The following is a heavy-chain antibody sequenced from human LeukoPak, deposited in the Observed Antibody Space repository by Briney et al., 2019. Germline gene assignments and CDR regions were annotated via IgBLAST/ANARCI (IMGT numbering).Heavy chain of an antibody. D-gene: IGHD2/OR15-2a*01. CDR2: IRQDGNVQ. V-gene: IGHV3-7*01. CDR3: IVTTRRRGFDY. J-gene: IGHJ4*02. CDR1: GFTFSSYW. Sequence: GGSLRLSCAASGFTFSSYWMSWVRQAPGKGLEWVANIRQDGNVQNYVDSVKGRFTISRDNHKNSVYLQMSSLRAEDTAVYYCIVTTRRRGFDYWGQGTLVTVSS.